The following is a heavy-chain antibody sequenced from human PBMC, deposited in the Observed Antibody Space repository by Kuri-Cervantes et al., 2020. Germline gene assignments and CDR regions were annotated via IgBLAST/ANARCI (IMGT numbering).Heavy chain of an antibody. CDR3: ARDVATGKRGFSL. J-gene: IGHJ4*02. V-gene: IGHV3-9*01. D-gene: IGHD6-13*01. Sequence: GGSLRLSCSASGFTFSSYAMTWVRLAPGKGLEWVSGISWNGGPLGYADSVKGRFTISRDNAKNSLYLHMNSLRADDTALYYCARDVATGKRGFSLWGQGTLVTVSS. CDR1: GFTFSSYA. CDR2: ISWNGGPL.